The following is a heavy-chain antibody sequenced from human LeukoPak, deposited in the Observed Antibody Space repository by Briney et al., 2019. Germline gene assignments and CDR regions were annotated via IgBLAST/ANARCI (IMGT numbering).Heavy chain of an antibody. J-gene: IGHJ4*02. CDR2: ITGSGGST. V-gene: IGHV3-23*01. CDR1: GFTFSSYA. D-gene: IGHD6-19*01. Sequence: PGGSLRLSCAASGFTFSSYAMSWVRQAPGKGLEWVSSITGSGGSTYYADSVKGRFTISKDNSKNTLYLQMNSLRAEDTAVYYCARGRIAVALKGPLDYWGQGTLVTVSS. CDR3: ARGRIAVALKGPLDY.